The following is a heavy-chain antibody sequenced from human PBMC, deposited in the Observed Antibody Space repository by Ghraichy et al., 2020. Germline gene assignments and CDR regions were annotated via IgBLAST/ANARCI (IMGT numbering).Heavy chain of an antibody. CDR2: ISSSSSYI. Sequence: GESLNISCAASGFTFSSYSMNWVRQAPGKGLEWVSSISSSSSYIYYADSVKGRFTISRDNAKNSLYLQINSLRAEDTAVYYCARDRVGTYYFDYWGQGTLVTVSS. V-gene: IGHV3-21*01. J-gene: IGHJ4*02. CDR3: ARDRVGTYYFDY. CDR1: GFTFSSYS. D-gene: IGHD1-7*01.